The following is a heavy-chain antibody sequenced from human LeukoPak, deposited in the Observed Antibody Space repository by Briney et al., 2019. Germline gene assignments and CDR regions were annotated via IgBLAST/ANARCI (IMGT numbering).Heavy chain of an antibody. CDR1: GFTSSDYY. CDR2: ISSSGGTT. V-gene: IGHV3-11*01. Sequence: PGGSLRLSCAASGFTSSDYYMTRIRQPPGKGPEWISYISSSGGTTTYVDSVKGRFTISRDNAKNSLYLQMSSLRADDTAVYYCARSNYYTVDVWGQGTAVTVSS. J-gene: IGHJ6*02. CDR3: ARSNYYTVDV.